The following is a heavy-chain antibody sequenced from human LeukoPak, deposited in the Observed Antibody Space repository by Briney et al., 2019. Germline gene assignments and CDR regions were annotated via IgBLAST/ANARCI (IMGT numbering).Heavy chain of an antibody. D-gene: IGHD2-15*01. V-gene: IGHV1-18*01. CDR1: GYTFTTYG. Sequence: ASVKVSCRASGYTFTTYGISWVRQAPGQGLEWMGWISPRNTDSAQKFQGRVTMTTDTSTSTTYMELRSLRSDDTAVYYCARMRYCSGGSCYPNWFDPWGQGTLVTVSS. CDR2: ISPRNT. CDR3: ARMRYCSGGSCYPNWFDP. J-gene: IGHJ5*02.